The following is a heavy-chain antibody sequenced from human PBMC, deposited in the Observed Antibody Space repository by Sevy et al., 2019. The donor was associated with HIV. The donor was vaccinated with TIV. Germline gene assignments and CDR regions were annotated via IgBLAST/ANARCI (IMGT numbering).Heavy chain of an antibody. CDR2: ISYDGSNK. V-gene: IGHV3-30-3*01. Sequence: GGSLRLSCAASGFTFSNFLMYCVRQAPGKGLEWVAGISYDGSNKYYADSVKGRFTISRDNSKNTLYLQMNSLRDEDTAKYYCARDRESSSWLDYWGQGTLVTVSS. CDR3: ARDRESSSWLDY. J-gene: IGHJ4*02. CDR1: GFTFSNFL. D-gene: IGHD6-13*01.